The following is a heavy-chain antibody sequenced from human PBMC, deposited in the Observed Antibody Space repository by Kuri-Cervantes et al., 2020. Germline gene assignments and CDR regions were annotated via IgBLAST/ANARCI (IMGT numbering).Heavy chain of an antibody. Sequence: SETLSLTCTVSGGSISSYYWSWIRQPPGKGLEWIGYIYYSGSTNYNPSLKSRVTISVDTSKNQFSLKLSSVTAADTAVYYCARSKYYDSSGYYDAFDIWGQGTMVTVSS. V-gene: IGHV4-59*12. CDR3: ARSKYYDSSGYYDAFDI. CDR1: GGSISSYY. J-gene: IGHJ3*02. D-gene: IGHD3-22*01. CDR2: IYYSGST.